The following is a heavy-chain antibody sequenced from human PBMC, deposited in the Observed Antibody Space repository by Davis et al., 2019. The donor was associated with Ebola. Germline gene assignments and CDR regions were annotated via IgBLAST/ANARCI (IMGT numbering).Heavy chain of an antibody. J-gene: IGHJ5*02. D-gene: IGHD4-17*01. CDR3: ARPTVRDGWFDP. CDR2: IIPILGIA. V-gene: IGHV1-69*04. CDR1: GGTFSYA. Sequence: SVQVSCKASGGTFSYAISWVRQAPGQGLEWMGRIIPILGIANYAQKFQGRVTITADKSTSTAYMELSSLRSEDTAVYYCARPTVRDGWFDPWGQGTLVTVSS.